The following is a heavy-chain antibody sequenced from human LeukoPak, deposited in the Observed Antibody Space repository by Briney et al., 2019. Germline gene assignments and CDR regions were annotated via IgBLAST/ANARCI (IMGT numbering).Heavy chain of an antibody. D-gene: IGHD3-10*01. CDR2: IYYSGST. V-gene: IGHV4-59*01. Sequence: PSETLSLTCTVSGGSISSYYWSWIRQPPGKGLEWIGYIYYSGSTNYNPSLKSRVTISVDTSQNQFSLKLSSVTAADTAVYYCARSAGAHYGSGSYYGHVGCYFDYWGQGTLVTVSS. J-gene: IGHJ4*02. CDR1: GGSISSYY. CDR3: ARSAGAHYGSGSYYGHVGCYFDY.